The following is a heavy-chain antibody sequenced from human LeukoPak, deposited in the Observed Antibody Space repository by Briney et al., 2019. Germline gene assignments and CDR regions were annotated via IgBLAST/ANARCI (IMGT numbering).Heavy chain of an antibody. CDR1: GGSFSGYY. CDR3: ARVLYDYVWGSYPKDAFDI. V-gene: IGHV4-34*01. CDR2: INHSGST. Sequence: PSETLSLTCAVYGGSFSGYYWSWIRQPPGKGLEWIGEINHSGSTNYNPSLKSRVTISVDTSKNQFSLKLSSVTAADTAVYYCARVLYDYVWGSYPKDAFDIWGQGTMVTVSS. D-gene: IGHD3-16*02. J-gene: IGHJ3*02.